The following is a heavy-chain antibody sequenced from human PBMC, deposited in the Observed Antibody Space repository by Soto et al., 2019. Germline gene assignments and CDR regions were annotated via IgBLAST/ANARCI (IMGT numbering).Heavy chain of an antibody. CDR1: GFSLSTSRMR. J-gene: IGHJ4*02. Sequence: SGPTLVNPTHTLTLTCTFSGFSLSTSRMRVSWIRQPPGKALEWLARIDWDDDKFYSTSLKTWLTISKDTSKNQMVLTMTNMDPVDTATYYCARMGYYDSSGYDYWGQGTLVTVSS. CDR2: IDWDDDK. V-gene: IGHV2-70*04. CDR3: ARMGYYDSSGYDY. D-gene: IGHD3-22*01.